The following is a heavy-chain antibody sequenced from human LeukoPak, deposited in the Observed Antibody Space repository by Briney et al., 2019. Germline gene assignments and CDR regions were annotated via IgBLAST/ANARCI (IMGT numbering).Heavy chain of an antibody. CDR2: ISSSSSYI. J-gene: IGHJ4*02. V-gene: IGHV3-21*01. CDR1: GFTFSSYS. Sequence: PGGSLRLSCAASGFTFSSYSMNWVRQAPGEGLEWVSSISSSSSYIYYADSVKGRFTISRDNAKNSLYLQMNSLRAEDTAVYYCARTLDPYGSGSFSAWGQGTLVTVSS. D-gene: IGHD3-10*01. CDR3: ARTLDPYGSGSFSA.